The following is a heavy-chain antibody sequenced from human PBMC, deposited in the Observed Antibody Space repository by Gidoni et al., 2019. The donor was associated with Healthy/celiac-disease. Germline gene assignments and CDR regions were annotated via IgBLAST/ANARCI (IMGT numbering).Heavy chain of an antibody. Sequence: QVQLQQWGAGLLKTSETLSLTCAVDGGSFSGYYWGWIRQPPGKGLEWIGEINHSGSTNYNPSLKSRVTISVDTSKNQFSLKVSSVTAADAAVYYCARVKDDYVWGSYRYFDYWGQGTLVTVSS. CDR1: GGSFSGYY. J-gene: IGHJ4*02. CDR2: INHSGST. V-gene: IGHV4-34*01. CDR3: ARVKDDYVWGSYRYFDY. D-gene: IGHD3-16*02.